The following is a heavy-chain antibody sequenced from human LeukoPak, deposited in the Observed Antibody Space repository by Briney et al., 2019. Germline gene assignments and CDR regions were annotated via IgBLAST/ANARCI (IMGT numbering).Heavy chain of an antibody. D-gene: IGHD3-9*01. V-gene: IGHV4-30-4*01. J-gene: IGHJ4*02. CDR2: IYYSGRT. CDR3: ARHDTQEYVADY. Sequence: SETLSLTCTVSGGSISSGDYYWSWIRQPPGKGLEWIGYIYYSGRTNYNPSLKSRVTISVDTSKNQFSLKLSSVTAADTAMYYCARHDTQEYVADYWGQGTLVTVSS. CDR1: GGSISSGDYY.